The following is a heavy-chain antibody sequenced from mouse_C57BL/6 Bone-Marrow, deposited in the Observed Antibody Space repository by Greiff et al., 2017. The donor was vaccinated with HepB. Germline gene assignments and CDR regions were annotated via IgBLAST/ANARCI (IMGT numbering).Heavy chain of an antibody. CDR3: ERRNWVGY. Sequence: EVMLVESGGDLVKPGGSLKLSCAASGFTFSSYGMSWVRQTPDKRLEWVATISSGGSYTYYPDSVKGRFTISRDNAKNTLYLQMSSLKSEDTAMYYCERRNWVGYWDQGTTLAVSS. CDR2: ISSGGSYT. CDR1: GFTFSSYG. D-gene: IGHD4-1*01. V-gene: IGHV5-6*02. J-gene: IGHJ2*01.